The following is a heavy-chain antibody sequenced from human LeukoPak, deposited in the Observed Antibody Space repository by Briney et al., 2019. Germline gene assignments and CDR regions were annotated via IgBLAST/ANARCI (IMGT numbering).Heavy chain of an antibody. J-gene: IGHJ5*02. D-gene: IGHD3-10*01. CDR1: GGSISNYY. CDR2: IYYSGST. CDR3: SRVLLWFGELGWFDP. Sequence: SETLSLTCTVSGGSISNYYWSWIRQPPGKGLEWIGYIYYSGSTNYNPSLKSRVTISVDTSKNQFSLKLSSVTAADTAVYYCSRVLLWFGELGWFDPWGQGTLVTVSS. V-gene: IGHV4-59*01.